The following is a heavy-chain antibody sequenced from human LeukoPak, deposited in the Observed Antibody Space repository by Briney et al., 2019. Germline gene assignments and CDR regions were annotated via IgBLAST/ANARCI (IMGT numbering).Heavy chain of an antibody. CDR1: GSTSSRNF. CDR2: INQDGSEK. Sequence: GGSLRLSCAVSGSTSSRNFMSWVRQAPEKGLEWVANINQDGSEKNYVDSVKGRFTISRDNAKNSLFLQMNSLRAEDTAIYYCASGAGWESGYWGQGTLVTVSS. CDR3: ASGAGWESGY. J-gene: IGHJ4*02. D-gene: IGHD1-26*01. V-gene: IGHV3-7*01.